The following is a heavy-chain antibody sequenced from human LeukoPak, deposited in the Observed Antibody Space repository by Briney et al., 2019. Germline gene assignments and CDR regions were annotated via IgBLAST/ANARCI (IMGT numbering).Heavy chain of an antibody. CDR3: TTGTASD. Sequence: PGGSLRLSCAASGFTFSNAWMSWVRQAPGKGLEWFGRIKSKTDGGTTDYAAPVKGRFTISRDDSKNTLYLQMNSLKTEDTAVYYCTTGTASDWGQGTLVTVSS. CDR2: IKSKTDGGTT. CDR1: GFTFSNAW. J-gene: IGHJ4*02. D-gene: IGHD2-8*02. V-gene: IGHV3-15*01.